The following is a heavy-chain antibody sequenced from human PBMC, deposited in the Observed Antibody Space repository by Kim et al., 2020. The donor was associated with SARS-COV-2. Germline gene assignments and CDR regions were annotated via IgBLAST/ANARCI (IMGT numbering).Heavy chain of an antibody. CDR3: ARGSNYYGSGSYYQIDGLDY. CDR1: GFTFSSYG. D-gene: IGHD3-10*01. J-gene: IGHJ4*02. Sequence: GGSLRLSCAASGFTFSSYGMHWVRQAPGKGLEWVAVISYDGSNKYYADSVKGRFTISRDNSKNTLYLQMNSLRAEDTAVYYCARGSNYYGSGSYYQIDGLDYWGQGTLVTVSS. V-gene: IGHV3-33*05. CDR2: ISYDGSNK.